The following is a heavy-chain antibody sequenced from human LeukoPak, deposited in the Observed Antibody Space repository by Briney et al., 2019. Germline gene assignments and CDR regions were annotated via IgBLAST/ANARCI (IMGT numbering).Heavy chain of an antibody. Sequence: ASVKVSCKASGYTFTSYGISWVRQAPGQGLEWMGWISAYNGNTNYAQKLQGRVTMTTDTSTSTAYMELRNLRSDDTAVYYCARALYYYGSGSYYTSPNYYGMDVWGQGTTVTVSS. CDR2: ISAYNGNT. V-gene: IGHV1-18*01. CDR3: ARALYYYGSGSYYTSPNYYGMDV. J-gene: IGHJ6*02. CDR1: GYTFTSYG. D-gene: IGHD3-10*01.